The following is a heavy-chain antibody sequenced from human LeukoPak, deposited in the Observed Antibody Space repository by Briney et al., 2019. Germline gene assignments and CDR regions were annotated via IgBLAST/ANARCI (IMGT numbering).Heavy chain of an antibody. CDR2: VKSKIDGGTT. Sequence: PGGSLRLSCAVSGFTFSNAWMSWVRQAPGKGLEWVGRVKSKIDGGTTDYAAPVKGRFTISRDDSKNTLYLQMNSLKTEDTAVYYCTTVRGYCSGRSCLGYWGQGTLVTVSS. CDR3: TTVRGYCSGRSCLGY. CDR1: GFTFSNAW. V-gene: IGHV3-15*01. J-gene: IGHJ4*02. D-gene: IGHD2-15*01.